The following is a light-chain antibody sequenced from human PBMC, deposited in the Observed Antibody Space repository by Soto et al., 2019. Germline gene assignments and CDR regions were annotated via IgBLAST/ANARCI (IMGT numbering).Light chain of an antibody. CDR2: DAS. Sequence: EIVLTQSPATLSLSPGERATLSRRASQSVSSYLAWYQQKPGQAPRLLIYDASNRATGIPARFSGSGSGTDFTLTIISLEPEDFAVYYCQQRSYWPPLTFGGGTKV. J-gene: IGKJ4*01. CDR3: QQRSYWPPLT. V-gene: IGKV3-11*01. CDR1: QSVSSY.